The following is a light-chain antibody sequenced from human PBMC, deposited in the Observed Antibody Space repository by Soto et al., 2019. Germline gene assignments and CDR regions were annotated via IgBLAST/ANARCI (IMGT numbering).Light chain of an antibody. CDR3: QQYNTYST. J-gene: IGKJ5*01. CDR1: QTIKSY. V-gene: IGKV1-5*01. CDR2: DAT. Sequence: DIQMTQSPSSLSASVGDRVTITCRASQTIKSYLNWYQHKPGKAPKLLIHDATTLQSGVPARFSGSGSGTEFTLTISSLQPDDFATYYCQQYNTYSTFGQGTRLEIK.